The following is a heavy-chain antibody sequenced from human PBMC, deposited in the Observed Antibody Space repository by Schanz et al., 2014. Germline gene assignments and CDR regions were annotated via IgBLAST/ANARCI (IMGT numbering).Heavy chain of an antibody. V-gene: IGHV3-23*04. CDR2: INTADTT. D-gene: IGHD3-22*01. CDR3: AKEDRNHNSDYVY. CDR1: GFTLSSYA. J-gene: IGHJ4*02. Sequence: DVQLAESGGGLVQPGGSLRLSCAASGFTLSSYALSWVRQSPGKGLEWVSAINTADTTYYADSVKGRFTVSRDNSKNTVYLHMNSLRTEDTAVYYCAKEDRNHNSDYVYWGQGTLVTVSS.